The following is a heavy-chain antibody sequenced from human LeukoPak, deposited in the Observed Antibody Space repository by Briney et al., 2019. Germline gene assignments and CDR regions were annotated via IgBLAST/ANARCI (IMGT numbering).Heavy chain of an antibody. CDR1: GYTFTSYG. V-gene: IGHV1-18*01. J-gene: IGHJ6*03. CDR2: ISAYNGNT. CDR3: ASGLSYCSGGSCYPGYYYYYYMDV. D-gene: IGHD2-15*01. Sequence: ASVKVSCKASGYTFTSYGISWVRQAPGQGLEWMGWISAYNGNTNYAQEFQGRVTITADKSTSTAYMELSSLRSEDTAVYYCASGLSYCSGGSCYPGYYYYYYMDVWGKGTTVTVSS.